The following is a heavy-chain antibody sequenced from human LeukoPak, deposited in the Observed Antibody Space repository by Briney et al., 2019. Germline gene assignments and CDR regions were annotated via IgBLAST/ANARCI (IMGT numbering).Heavy chain of an antibody. J-gene: IGHJ4*02. CDR1: GASISTFY. D-gene: IGHD4-17*01. CDR2: IFYRGIT. CDR3: ASLTPSGGDYAFDY. Sequence: PSETLSLTCAVSGASISTFYWSWIRQPPGKGLEWIGYIFYRGITKYNPSLQSRVTISVDTSKNQFSLRLTSVTAADTAIYYCASLTPSGGDYAFDYWGQGTLVTVSS. V-gene: IGHV4-59*01.